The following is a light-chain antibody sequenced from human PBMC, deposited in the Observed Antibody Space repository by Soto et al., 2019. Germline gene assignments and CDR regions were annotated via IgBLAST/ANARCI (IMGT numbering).Light chain of an antibody. J-gene: IGKJ2*01. Sequence: EIVLTQSPGTLSLSPGERATLSCRASQSVSSNYLAWYQQKPGQAPRVLIFGASSRATGIPDRFSGSGSGTDFTLTISRLEPEDSAVYYCQQYGSSPTFGQGTKLEIK. CDR2: GAS. CDR3: QQYGSSPT. CDR1: QSVSSNY. V-gene: IGKV3-20*01.